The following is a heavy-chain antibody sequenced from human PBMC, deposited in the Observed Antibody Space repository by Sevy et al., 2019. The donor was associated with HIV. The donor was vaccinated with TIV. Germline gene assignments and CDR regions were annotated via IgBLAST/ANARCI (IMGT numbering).Heavy chain of an antibody. CDR2: INSDGSST. V-gene: IGHV3-74*01. D-gene: IGHD3-22*01. CDR3: ARDPYYYDSSGYPHGALDI. CDR1: GFTFSSYW. Sequence: GGSLRLSCAASGFTFSSYWMHWVRQAPGKGLVWVSRINSDGSSTSYADSVKGRFTISRDNAKNTLYLQMNSLRAEDTAVYYCARDPYYYDSSGYPHGALDIWGQRTTVTVSS. J-gene: IGHJ3*02.